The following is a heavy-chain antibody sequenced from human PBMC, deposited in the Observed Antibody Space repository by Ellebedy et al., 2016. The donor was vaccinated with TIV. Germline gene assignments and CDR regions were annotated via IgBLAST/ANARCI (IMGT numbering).Heavy chain of an antibody. CDR2: IRSKAQGGTT. CDR3: ITRPPYGDGPWYY. V-gene: IGHV3-15*01. D-gene: IGHD4-17*01. CDR1: GFPFNDAY. Sequence: GESLKISCAASGFPFNDAYVAWVRQPLGKGLEWVGRIRSKAQGGTTDYGAPVKGRFTISRDDSLHMLYLQMNSLKTEDTAVYYGITRPPYGDGPWYYWGQGTLVIVSS. J-gene: IGHJ4*02.